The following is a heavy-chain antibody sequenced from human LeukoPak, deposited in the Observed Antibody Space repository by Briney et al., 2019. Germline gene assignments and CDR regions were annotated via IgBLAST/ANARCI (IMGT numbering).Heavy chain of an antibody. CDR3: AKLQGAWRLYYESSGSYYFDS. V-gene: IGHV3-53*01. CDR2: IYSGGST. CDR1: GFTVSSNY. Sequence: GGSLRLSCAASGFTVSSNYMSWVRQAPGKGLEWVSVIYSGGSTYYADSVKGRFTISRDNSKNTLYLQMNSLRAEDTAVYYCAKLQGAWRLYYESSGSYYFDSWGQGTLVTVSS. D-gene: IGHD3-22*01. J-gene: IGHJ4*02.